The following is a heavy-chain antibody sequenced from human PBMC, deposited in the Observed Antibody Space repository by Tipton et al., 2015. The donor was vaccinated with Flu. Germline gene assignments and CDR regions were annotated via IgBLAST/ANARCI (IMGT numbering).Heavy chain of an antibody. CDR1: EFTFSSYA. J-gene: IGHJ6*02. V-gene: IGHV3-23*01. Sequence: SLRLSCAASEFTFSSYAMNWVRQAPGKGLEWVSAISADGIITHYADSVKGRFTISRGNSKYMLYLQMSGLRAEDTAVYYCAKFSSSSLAYYYFYSLDVWGQGTTVTVSS. D-gene: IGHD6-6*01. CDR2: ISADGIIT. CDR3: AKFSSSSLAYYYFYSLDV.